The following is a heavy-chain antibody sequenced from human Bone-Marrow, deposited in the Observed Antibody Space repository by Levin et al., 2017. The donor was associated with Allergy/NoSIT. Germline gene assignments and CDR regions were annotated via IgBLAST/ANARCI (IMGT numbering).Heavy chain of an antibody. V-gene: IGHV3-23*01. J-gene: IGHJ5*02. CDR2: ISGGGGST. D-gene: IGHD3-10*01. Sequence: QPGGSLRLSCAGSGFTFRSYAMSWVRQAPGKGLEWVSGISGGGGSTYYADSVKGRFTLSRDNSKNTLYLQMNSLRAEDTAVYYCVKDRLTQVQGTWTDPWGQGTLVTVSS. CDR3: VKDRLTQVQGTWTDP. CDR1: GFTFRSYA.